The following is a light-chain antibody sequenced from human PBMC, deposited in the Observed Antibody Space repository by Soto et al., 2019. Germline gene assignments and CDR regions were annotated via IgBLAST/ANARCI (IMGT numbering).Light chain of an antibody. CDR2: LGY. V-gene: IGKV2-28*01. Sequence: DIVLTRCPLSLAITPGGASQSSCSSSERFLQSDGKNYLEWYVQKPGQSPPLLIYLGYTRSAGVPDRFSASGSGSDFTLNISRVEAEDVRLYYCMQTLQTPKRTFGQGTTVDIK. CDR3: MQTLQTPKRT. CDR1: ERFLQSDGKNY. J-gene: IGKJ1*01.